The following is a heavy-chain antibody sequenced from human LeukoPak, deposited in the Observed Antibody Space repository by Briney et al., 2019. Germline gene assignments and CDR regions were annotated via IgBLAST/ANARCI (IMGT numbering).Heavy chain of an antibody. Sequence: GASVKVSCKASGGTFSSYGISWVRQAPGQGLEWMGGIIPIFGMSNYAQKFQGRVTITADKSTSTAYMELSSLRSEDTAVYYCARGIYQYYFDYWGQGTLVTVSS. CDR1: GGTFSSYG. CDR2: IIPIFGMS. D-gene: IGHD2-21*01. J-gene: IGHJ4*02. V-gene: IGHV1-69*10. CDR3: ARGIYQYYFDY.